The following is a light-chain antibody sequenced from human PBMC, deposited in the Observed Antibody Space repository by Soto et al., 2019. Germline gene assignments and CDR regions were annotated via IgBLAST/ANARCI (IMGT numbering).Light chain of an antibody. CDR3: QQFNSYLLYT. Sequence: AIQLTQSPSSLSASVGDRVTITCRASQGISSALAWYQQKPGKAPKLLIYDASSLESGVPSRFSGSGSGTDFTLTISSLQPEAFATYYCQQFNSYLLYTFGQGTKLEIK. J-gene: IGKJ2*01. V-gene: IGKV1-13*02. CDR2: DAS. CDR1: QGISSA.